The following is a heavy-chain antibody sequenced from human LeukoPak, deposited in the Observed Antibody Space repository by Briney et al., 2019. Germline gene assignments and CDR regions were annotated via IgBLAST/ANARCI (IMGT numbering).Heavy chain of an antibody. D-gene: IGHD1-26*01. Sequence: GGSLRLSCAASEFTFSTYWMSWVRQAPGKGLEWVANIKHDGSDKKYVDSVKGRFTISRDNAKRSLYLQMNSLRAEDTAVYYCARKMNIVGAQGWGYGLDVWGHGTTVTVSS. CDR1: EFTFSTYW. CDR2: IKHDGSDK. V-gene: IGHV3-7*05. J-gene: IGHJ6*02. CDR3: ARKMNIVGAQGWGYGLDV.